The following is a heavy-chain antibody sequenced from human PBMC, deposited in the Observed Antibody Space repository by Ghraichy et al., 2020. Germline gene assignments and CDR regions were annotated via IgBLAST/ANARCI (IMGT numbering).Heavy chain of an antibody. J-gene: IGHJ4*02. CDR3: ARDRLCSGGSCYRGYFDS. D-gene: IGHD2-15*01. CDR1: EYTFTGYY. V-gene: IGHV1-2*06. CDR2: INPNSGDT. Sequence: ASVKVSCKASEYTFTGYYMHWVRQAPGQGLEWMGRINPNSGDTNYAQKFQGRVTMTRDTSISTAYMELSRLTSGDTAVYYCARDRLCSGGSCYRGYFDSWGRGTLVTVA.